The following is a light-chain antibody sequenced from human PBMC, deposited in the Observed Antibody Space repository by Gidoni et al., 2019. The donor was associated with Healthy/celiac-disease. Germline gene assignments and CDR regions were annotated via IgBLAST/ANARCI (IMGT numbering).Light chain of an antibody. V-gene: IGKV3-15*01. CDR1: QSVSST. Sequence: EIVMTQSPATLSVSPGERATLSCRASQSVSSTLAWYQQKPGQAPRLLIYGASTRPTGIPARSSGSGSGTEFTLTISSLQSEEFAVYYCQQYNNWPYTFGQXTKLEIK. CDR3: QQYNNWPYT. J-gene: IGKJ2*01. CDR2: GAS.